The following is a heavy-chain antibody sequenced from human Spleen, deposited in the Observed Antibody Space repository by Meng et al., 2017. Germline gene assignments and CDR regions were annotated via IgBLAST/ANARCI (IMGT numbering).Heavy chain of an antibody. D-gene: IGHD4-11*01. CDR1: GGSFSEYY. CDR3: ARGPTTMAHDFDY. V-gene: IGHV4-34*01. CDR2: INHSGST. Sequence: QVQLQQWGAGLLKPSETLSLTCVLSGGSFSEYYWSWIRQPPGKGLEWMGEINHSGSTNYNPSLESRATISVDTSQNNLSLKLSSVTAADSAVYYCARGPTTMAHDFDYWGQGTLVTVSS. J-gene: IGHJ4*02.